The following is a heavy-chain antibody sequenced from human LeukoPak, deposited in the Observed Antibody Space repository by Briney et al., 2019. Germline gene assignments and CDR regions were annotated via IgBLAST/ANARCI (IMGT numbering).Heavy chain of an antibody. Sequence: SETLSLTCAVYGGSFSGYYWSWIRQPPGKGLEWIGEINHSGSTNYNPSLKSRVTISVDTSKNQFSLKLSSVTAADTAVYYCARGHNRRYSYGHGLDYWGQGTLVTVSS. V-gene: IGHV4-34*01. D-gene: IGHD5-18*01. CDR3: ARGHNRRYSYGHGLDY. J-gene: IGHJ4*02. CDR2: INHSGST. CDR1: GGSFSGYY.